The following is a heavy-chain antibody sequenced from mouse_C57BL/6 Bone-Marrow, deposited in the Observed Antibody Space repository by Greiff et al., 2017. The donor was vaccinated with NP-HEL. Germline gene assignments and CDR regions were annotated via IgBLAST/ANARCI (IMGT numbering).Heavy chain of an antibody. CDR2: IRNKANGYTT. V-gene: IGHV7-3*01. J-gene: IGHJ1*03. D-gene: IGHD1-1*01. CDR3: ARSRSYEYFDV. CDR1: GFTFTDYY. Sequence: EVHLVESGGGLVQPGGSLSLSCAASGFTFTDYYMSWVRQPPGKALEWLGFIRNKANGYTTEYSASVKGRFTISRDNSQSILYLQMNALRAEDSATYYCARSRSYEYFDVWGTGTTVTVSS.